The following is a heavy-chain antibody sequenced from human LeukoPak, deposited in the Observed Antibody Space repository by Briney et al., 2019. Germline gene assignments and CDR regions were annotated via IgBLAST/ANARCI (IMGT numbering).Heavy chain of an antibody. CDR1: GGSINSYY. CDR3: ASGRYSYANEY. V-gene: IGHV4-59*01. J-gene: IGHJ4*02. D-gene: IGHD5-18*01. Sequence: KPSETLSLTCTVSGGSINSYYWSWIRQPPGKGLEWIGYIYYTGSTNYNPSLKSRVTISLDTSRNQFSLKLSSVTAADTAVYYCASGRYSYANEYWGQGTLVTVSS. CDR2: IYYTGST.